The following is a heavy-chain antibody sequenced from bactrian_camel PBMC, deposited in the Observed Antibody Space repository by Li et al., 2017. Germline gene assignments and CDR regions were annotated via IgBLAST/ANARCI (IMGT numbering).Heavy chain of an antibody. V-gene: IGHV3S1*01. D-gene: IGHD2*01. CDR1: GYAG. CDR2: INSSTEST. J-gene: IGHJ4*01. Sequence: QVQLVESGGGSVQTGGSLRLSCAASGYAGCIAWFRQAPGKGLEWVSVINSSTESTYYADSVKGRFTISRDNTQNTLSLRMHSLKTEDTAVYYCAAARFRSGYYPTSQGTQVTVS.